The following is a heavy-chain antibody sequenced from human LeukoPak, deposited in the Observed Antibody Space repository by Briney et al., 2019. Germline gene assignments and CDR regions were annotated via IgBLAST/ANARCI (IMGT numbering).Heavy chain of an antibody. V-gene: IGHV1-46*01. J-gene: IGHJ3*02. CDR2: INPSGGST. CDR3: ARRGLMVRGVISLDAFDI. Sequence: ASVKVSCKASGYTFTSYYMHWVRQAPGQGLEWMGIINPSGGSTSYAQKFQGRVTMTRDTSTSTVYMELSSLRSEDTAVYYCARRGLMVRGVISLDAFDIWGQGQWSPSLQ. CDR1: GYTFTSYY. D-gene: IGHD3-10*01.